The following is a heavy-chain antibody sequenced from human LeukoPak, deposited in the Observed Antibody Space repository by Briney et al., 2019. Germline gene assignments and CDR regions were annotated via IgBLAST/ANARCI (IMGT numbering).Heavy chain of an antibody. CDR2: IKGDGSEK. J-gene: IGHJ4*02. CDR3: ARDRGWRSGGYYLYYFDF. V-gene: IGHV3-7*01. CDR1: GFTFSNYF. D-gene: IGHD3-22*01. Sequence: HPGGSLRLSCAASGFTFSNYFMSWVRQAPGEGLEWVASIKGDGSEKYYVDSVKGRFTIFRDNAKNSLLLQMNSLRAEDTAVYFCARDRGWRSGGYYLYYFDFWGQGTLVTVSS.